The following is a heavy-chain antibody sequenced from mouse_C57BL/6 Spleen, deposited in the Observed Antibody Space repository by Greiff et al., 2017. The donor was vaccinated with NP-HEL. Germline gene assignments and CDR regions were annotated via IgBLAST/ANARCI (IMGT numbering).Heavy chain of an antibody. Sequence: VKLQQSGPELVKPGASVKISCKASGYAFSSSWMNWVKQRPGKGLEWIGRIYPGDGDTTYNGKFKGKATLTADKSSSTAYMQLSSLTSEDSAVYFCARRGITTVAPYAMDYWGQGTSVTVSS. CDR2: IYPGDGDT. V-gene: IGHV1-82*01. J-gene: IGHJ4*01. D-gene: IGHD1-1*01. CDR3: ARRGITTVAPYAMDY. CDR1: GYAFSSSW.